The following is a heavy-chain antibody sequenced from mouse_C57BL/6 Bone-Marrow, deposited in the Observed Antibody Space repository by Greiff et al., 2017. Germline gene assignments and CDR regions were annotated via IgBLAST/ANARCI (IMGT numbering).Heavy chain of an antibody. V-gene: IGHV5-9-1*02. J-gene: IGHJ2*01. CDR2: ISSGGDSI. CDR1: GFTFSSYA. D-gene: IGHD1-1*01. Sequence: EVMLVESGEGLVKPGGSLKLSCAASGFTFSSYAMSWVRQTPEKRLEWVAYISSGGDSIYYADTVKGRFTISSDNARNTLYLQMSSLKSEDTAMYYCTRENLRYYFDYWGQGTTLTVSS. CDR3: TRENLRYYFDY.